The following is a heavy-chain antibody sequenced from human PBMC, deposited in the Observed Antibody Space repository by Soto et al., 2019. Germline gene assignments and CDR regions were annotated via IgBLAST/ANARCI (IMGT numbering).Heavy chain of an antibody. CDR2: IFYSGST. D-gene: IGHD2-8*01. J-gene: IGHJ5*02. V-gene: IGHV4-30-4*08. CDR3: VKSNKNDGCTLSAP. CDR1: GVSINSGYYY. Sequence: PSETLSLTCTVSGVSINSGYYYWNWIRQHPGKALEWIGYIFYSGSTYSNPSLKSRVTLSLDSSKNQFYLKLTSVTAADTATYYCVKSNKNDGCTLSAPGGRGPPVTAS.